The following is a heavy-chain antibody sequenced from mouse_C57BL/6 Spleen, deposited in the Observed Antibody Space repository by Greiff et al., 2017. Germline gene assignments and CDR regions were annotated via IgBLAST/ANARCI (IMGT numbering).Heavy chain of an antibody. Sequence: EVKLQQPGPGLVKPSQSLSLTCSVTGYSFTSGYYWNWIRQSPGNKLEWMGYISYDGCNNYNPTLKNRISITRDTSKYQFVLKLYSVTTEDTATDYCASDKDYSMDYWGQGTSVTVSS. CDR1: GYSFTSGYY. CDR3: ASDKDYSMDY. V-gene: IGHV3-6*01. CDR2: ISYDGCN. J-gene: IGHJ4*01. D-gene: IGHD2-13*01.